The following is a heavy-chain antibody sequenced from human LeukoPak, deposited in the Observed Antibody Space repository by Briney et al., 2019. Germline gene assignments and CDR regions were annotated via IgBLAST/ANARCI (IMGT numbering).Heavy chain of an antibody. V-gene: IGHV3-66*01. D-gene: IGHD2-15*01. Sequence: GGSLRLSCAASGFTVSSNYMSWVRQAPGKGLEWVSVIYSGGSTYYADSVKGRFTISRDNSKYTLYLQMNSLRAEDTAVYYCARDRRCSGGSCYFFDYWGQGTLVTVSS. CDR3: ARDRRCSGGSCYFFDY. J-gene: IGHJ4*02. CDR2: IYSGGST. CDR1: GFTVSSNY.